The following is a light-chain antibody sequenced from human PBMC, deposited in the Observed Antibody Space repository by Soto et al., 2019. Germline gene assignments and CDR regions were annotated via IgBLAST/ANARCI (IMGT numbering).Light chain of an antibody. Sequence: QSALTQPASVSGSPGQSITISCTGTSSDVGGYTYVSWYQQHPGKAHKLMIYEVSKRPSGVSSRFSGSKSGNTASLTISGLQAEDEADYYCSSYTSSSTPFVFGTGTKLTVL. V-gene: IGLV2-14*01. J-gene: IGLJ1*01. CDR3: SSYTSSSTPFV. CDR2: EVS. CDR1: SSDVGGYTY.